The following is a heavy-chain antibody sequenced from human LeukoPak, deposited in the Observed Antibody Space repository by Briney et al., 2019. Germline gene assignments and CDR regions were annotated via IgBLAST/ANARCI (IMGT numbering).Heavy chain of an antibody. D-gene: IGHD3-9*01. J-gene: IGHJ5*02. CDR3: ARGSDYDILTGSNWFDP. Sequence: SETLSLTCTVSGGSISSYYWSWIRQPPGKGLEWIGYIYYSGSTNYNPSLKSRVTISVDTSKNQFSLKLSSVTAADTAVYYCARGSDYDILTGSNWFDPWGQGTLVTVSS. CDR2: IYYSGST. CDR1: GGSISSYY. V-gene: IGHV4-59*12.